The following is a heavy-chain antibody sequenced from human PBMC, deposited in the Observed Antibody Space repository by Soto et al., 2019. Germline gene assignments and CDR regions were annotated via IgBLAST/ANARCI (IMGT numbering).Heavy chain of an antibody. CDR2: ISGSGGST. J-gene: IGHJ5*02. CDR1: GFTFSSYA. D-gene: IGHD6-13*01. CDR3: AKDREYSSRWYRRPFDP. Sequence: GGSLRLSCAASGFTFSSYAMSWVRQAPGKGLEWVSAISGSGGSTYYADSVKGRFTISRDNSKNTLYLQMNSLRAEDTAVYYCAKDREYSSRWYRRPFDPWGPGTLVTVSS. V-gene: IGHV3-23*01.